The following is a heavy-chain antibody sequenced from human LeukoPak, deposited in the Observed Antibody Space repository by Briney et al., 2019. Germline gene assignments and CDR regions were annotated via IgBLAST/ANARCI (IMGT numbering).Heavy chain of an antibody. CDR3: ARVGRYFDWLFDY. Sequence: SETLSLTCAVYGESFSGYYWSWIRQPPGKGLEWIGEINHSGSTNYNPSLKSRVTISVDTSKNQFSLKLSSVTAADTAVYYCARVGRYFDWLFDYWGQGTLVTVSS. V-gene: IGHV4-34*01. CDR2: INHSGST. D-gene: IGHD3-9*01. CDR1: GESFSGYY. J-gene: IGHJ4*02.